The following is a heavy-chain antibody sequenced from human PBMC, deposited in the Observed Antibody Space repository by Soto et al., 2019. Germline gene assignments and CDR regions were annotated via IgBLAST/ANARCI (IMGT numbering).Heavy chain of an antibody. CDR2: IYYSGST. Sequence: KPSETLSLTCTVSGGSISSGGYYWSWIRQHPGKGLEWIGYIYYSGSTYYNPSLKSRVTISVDTSKNQFSLKLSSVTAADTAVYYCAREKSPLDIVATMVHGMDVWGQGTTVTVSS. CDR1: GGSISSGGYY. V-gene: IGHV4-31*03. D-gene: IGHD5-12*01. J-gene: IGHJ6*02. CDR3: AREKSPLDIVATMVHGMDV.